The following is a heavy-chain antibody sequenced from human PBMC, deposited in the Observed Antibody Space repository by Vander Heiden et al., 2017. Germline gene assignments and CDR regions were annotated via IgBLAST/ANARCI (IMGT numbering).Heavy chain of an antibody. CDR2: NNQSGTT. Sequence: QVQLQQWGAGLLKPSETLSLTCVVYGGSLMAYYWSWIRQPPGKGMEWIAENNQSGTTNYNPPLKSRVSVSADTSKSQISLKLRSVTAADTGVYYSARGKRKVTYYGYDAKGSLFEHWGQGTLVTVSS. CDR1: GGSLMAYY. D-gene: IGHD5-12*01. V-gene: IGHV4-34*01. J-gene: IGHJ4*02. CDR3: ARGKRKVTYYGYDAKGSLFEH.